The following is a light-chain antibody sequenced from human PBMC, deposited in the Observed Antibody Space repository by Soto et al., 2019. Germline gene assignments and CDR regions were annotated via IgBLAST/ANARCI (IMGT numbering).Light chain of an antibody. CDR1: SSDIGDYNY. J-gene: IGLJ2*01. CDR3: SSSTPTTTLF. V-gene: IGLV2-14*01. Sequence: QSVLTQPASVSGSPGQSITISCTGTSSDIGDYNYVSWYQHHPGNAPKLIIYAASNRPPGVSNRFSGSKSGNTASLTISGLQAEDEADYYCSSSTPTTTLFFGGGTKLTVL. CDR2: AAS.